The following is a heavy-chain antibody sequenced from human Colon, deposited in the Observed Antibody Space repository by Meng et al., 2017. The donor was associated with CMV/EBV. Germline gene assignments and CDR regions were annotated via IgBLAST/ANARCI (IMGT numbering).Heavy chain of an antibody. J-gene: IGHJ6*02. CDR1: GFTFTSYM. Sequence: GGSLRLSCAVSGFTFTSYMMSWVRQAPGKGPEWVASISQDGSETYYVDALKGRFTISRDNARTSLWLEMSNLRAEDTAMYYCARAGGGGVPAAPSRSYYGMDVWGQGTTVTVSS. CDR3: ARAGGGGVPAAPSRSYYGMDV. D-gene: IGHD2-2*01. CDR2: ISQDGSET. V-gene: IGHV3-7*01.